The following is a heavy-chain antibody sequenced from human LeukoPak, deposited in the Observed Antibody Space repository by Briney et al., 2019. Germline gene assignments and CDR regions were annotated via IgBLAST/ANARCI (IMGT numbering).Heavy chain of an antibody. CDR2: IYHSGGT. CDR1: GYSISSGYY. V-gene: IGHV4-38-2*01. Sequence: SETLSLTCAVSGYSISSGYYWGWIRQPPGKGLEWIGSIYHSGGTYYNPSLKSRVTISVDTSKNQFSLKLSSVTAADTAVYYCARLLRYFDWLLWEGYFDYWGQGTLVTVSS. CDR3: ARLLRYFDWLLWEGYFDY. J-gene: IGHJ4*02. D-gene: IGHD3-9*01.